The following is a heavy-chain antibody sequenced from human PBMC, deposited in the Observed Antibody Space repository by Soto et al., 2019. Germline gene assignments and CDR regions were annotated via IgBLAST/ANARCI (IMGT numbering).Heavy chain of an antibody. D-gene: IGHD2-21*02. V-gene: IGHV1-69*02. CDR1: GGTFSSYT. CDR2: IIPILGIA. J-gene: IGHJ1*01. CDR3: ARGGIVVVTATLEMEYFQH. Sequence: GASVKVSCKASGGTFSSYTISWVRQAPGQGLEWMGRIIPILGIANYAQKFQGRVTITADKSTSTAYMELSSLRSEDTAVYYCARGGIVVVTATLEMEYFQHWGQGTLVTVSS.